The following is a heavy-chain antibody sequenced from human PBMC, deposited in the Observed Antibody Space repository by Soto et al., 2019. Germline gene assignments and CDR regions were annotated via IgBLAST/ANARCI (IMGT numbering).Heavy chain of an antibody. V-gene: IGHV1-18*04. Sequence: AVDVSCKXSRYTFTSYGIIWLRQAPGHGREWVGWISAYNGSTNYAQKLQGRVTMTTDTSTSTAYMELRSLRSDDTAVYYCARDKGDEYSNPKDYYYGMDVWGQGTTVTVSS. CDR1: RYTFTSYG. CDR3: ARDKGDEYSNPKDYYYGMDV. CDR2: ISAYNGST. D-gene: IGHD4-4*01. J-gene: IGHJ6*02.